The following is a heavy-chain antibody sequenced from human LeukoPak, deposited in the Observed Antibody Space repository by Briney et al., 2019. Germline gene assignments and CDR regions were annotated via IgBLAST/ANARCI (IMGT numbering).Heavy chain of an antibody. CDR2: INHSGST. V-gene: IGHV4-39*01. D-gene: IGHD6-6*01. CDR3: ARQIGIAARRFVAYYYYYYMDV. CDR1: GGSISRSSYY. J-gene: IGHJ6*03. Sequence: SETLSLTCTVSGGSISRSSYYWSWIRQPPGKGLEWIGEINHSGSTNYNPSLKSRVTISVDTSKNQFSLKLSSVTAADTAVYYCARQIGIAARRFVAYYYYYYMDVWGKGTTVTVSS.